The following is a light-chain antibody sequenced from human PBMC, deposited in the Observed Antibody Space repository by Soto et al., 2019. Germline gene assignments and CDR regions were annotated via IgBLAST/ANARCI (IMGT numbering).Light chain of an antibody. CDR3: AAWHDSLNGPRVV. J-gene: IGLJ2*01. Sequence: QFVLTQPPSACGTPGQRVTISCSGSSSNIGSNTVNWYQQLPGTAPKLLIYSNNQRPSGVPDRFSGSKSGTSASLAISGLQSEDEADYYCAAWHDSLNGPRVVFGGGTKLTVL. CDR1: SSNIGSNT. CDR2: SNN. V-gene: IGLV1-44*01.